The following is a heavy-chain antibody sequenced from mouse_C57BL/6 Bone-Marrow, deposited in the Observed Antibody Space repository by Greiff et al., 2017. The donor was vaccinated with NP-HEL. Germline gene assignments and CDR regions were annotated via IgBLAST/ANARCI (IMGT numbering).Heavy chain of an antibody. Sequence: QVQLQQPGAELVKPGASVKLSCKASGYTFTSYWMHWVKQRPGQGLEWIGMIHPNSGSTNYNEKFKSKATLTVDKSYSTAYMQLSSLTSEDSAVYYCARAYYGIHWYFDVWGTGTTVTVSS. J-gene: IGHJ1*03. D-gene: IGHD1-1*01. V-gene: IGHV1-64*01. CDR1: GYTFTSYW. CDR2: IHPNSGST. CDR3: ARAYYGIHWYFDV.